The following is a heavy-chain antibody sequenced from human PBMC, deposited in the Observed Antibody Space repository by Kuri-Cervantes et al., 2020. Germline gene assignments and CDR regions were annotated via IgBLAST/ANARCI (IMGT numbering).Heavy chain of an antibody. CDR1: GFTFSSYG. Sequence: LSLTCAASGFTFSSYGMHWVRQAPGKGLEWVANIKQDGSEKYYVDSVKGRFTISRDNAKNSLYLQMNSLRAEDTAVYYCARESKGFRYWGQGTLVTVSS. CDR3: ARESKGFRY. CDR2: IKQDGSEK. D-gene: IGHD4-11*01. V-gene: IGHV3-7*01. J-gene: IGHJ4*02.